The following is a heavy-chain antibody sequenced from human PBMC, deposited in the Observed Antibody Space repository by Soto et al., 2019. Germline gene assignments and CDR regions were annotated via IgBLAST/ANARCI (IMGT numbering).Heavy chain of an antibody. CDR3: ARNGVYSLGS. CDR1: GASISSDNW. D-gene: IGHD4-17*01. Sequence: QVQLQESGPGLVKPSGTLSLTCAVSGASISSDNWGNWVRQPPGQGLEWIGEVYRSGSTNYDPSLKSRVTISIDMSKNQCSLTLTSVTAADTAMYYCARNGVYSLGSWGQGTLVTVSS. CDR2: VYRSGST. V-gene: IGHV4-4*02. J-gene: IGHJ5*02.